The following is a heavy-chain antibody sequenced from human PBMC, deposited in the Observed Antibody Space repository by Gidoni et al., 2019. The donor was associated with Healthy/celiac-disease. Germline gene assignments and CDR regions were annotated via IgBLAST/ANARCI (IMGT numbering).Heavy chain of an antibody. J-gene: IGHJ5*02. CDR2: INPNSGGT. CDR3: ARDALVVVVPASISNWFDP. V-gene: IGHV1-2*02. D-gene: IGHD2-2*01. CDR1: GNTFTGYY. Sequence: QVQLVQYGAEGKKPGASVKVSCKASGNTFTGYYMHWVRQAPGQGLEWMGWINPNSGGTNYAQKVPGRVTMTRDTSISTAYMELSRLRSDDTAVYYCARDALVVVVPASISNWFDPWGQGTLVTVSS.